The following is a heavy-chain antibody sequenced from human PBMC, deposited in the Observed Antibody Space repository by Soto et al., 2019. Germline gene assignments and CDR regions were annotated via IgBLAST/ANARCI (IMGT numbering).Heavy chain of an antibody. Sequence: GGSLRLSCAASGFTFSSYGMHWVRQAPGKGLEWVSVIWYDGSNKYYADSVKGRFTISRDNSKNTLYLQMNSLRDEDTAVYYCAIYTGGVVESYGMVGWGQGITVNVFS. V-gene: IGHV3-33*01. D-gene: IGHD3-3*01. J-gene: IGHJ6*02. CDR1: GFTFSSYG. CDR3: AIYTGGVVESYGMVG. CDR2: IWYDGSNK.